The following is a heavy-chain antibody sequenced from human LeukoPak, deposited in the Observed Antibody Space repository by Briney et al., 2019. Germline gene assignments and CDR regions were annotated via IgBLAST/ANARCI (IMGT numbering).Heavy chain of an antibody. D-gene: IGHD2-21*02. J-gene: IGHJ1*01. Sequence: GGSLRLSCAASGFTFSDYYMSWIRQAPGKGLEWVSYISSSGSTIYYADSVKGRFTISGDNAKNSLYLQINSLRAEDTAVYYCANSRAPNCGGDCYSYFHHWGQGTLVTVSS. CDR3: ANSRAPNCGGDCYSYFHH. CDR2: ISSSGSTI. V-gene: IGHV3-11*01. CDR1: GFTFSDYY.